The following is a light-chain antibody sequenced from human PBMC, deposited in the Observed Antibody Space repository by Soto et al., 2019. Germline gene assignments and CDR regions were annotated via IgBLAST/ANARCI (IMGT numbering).Light chain of an antibody. Sequence: SSDIVAASRLSWVTVSCRSRQSVLSTSYNKNYLAWYQQKPGQPPKLLIYWASTRESGVHDRFSGSGSGTDFTLTISSLQAEDVAVYYCQQYSTTKAISFGQRSRLAFK. V-gene: IGKV4-1*01. CDR2: WAS. J-gene: IGKJ5*01. CDR1: QSVLSTSYNKNY. CDR3: QQYSTTKAIS.